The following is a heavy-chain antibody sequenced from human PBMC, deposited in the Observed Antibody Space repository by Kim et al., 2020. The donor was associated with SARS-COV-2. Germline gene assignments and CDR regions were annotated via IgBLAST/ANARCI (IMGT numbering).Heavy chain of an antibody. D-gene: IGHD3-22*01. Sequence: SETLSLTCAVYGESFSGYYWNWIRQPPGEGLEWIGEINHRGSTNYNPSLKSRVTISVDTSKNQFSLKLSSVTAADTAVYYCGRGYKVSTFHYDTSCYYAFDYWGQGTLVTVSS. CDR3: GRGYKVSTFHYDTSCYYAFDY. J-gene: IGHJ4*02. CDR2: INHRGST. V-gene: IGHV4-34*01. CDR1: GESFSGYY.